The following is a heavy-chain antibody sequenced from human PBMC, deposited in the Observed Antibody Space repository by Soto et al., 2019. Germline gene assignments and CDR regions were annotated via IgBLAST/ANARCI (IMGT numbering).Heavy chain of an antibody. V-gene: IGHV4-59*11. CDR1: GTSMSGHF. CDR2: GYYSGST. J-gene: IGHJ5*02. CDR3: ARGVYLSLVRTGWFDP. Sequence: SETLSLTCTVSGTSMSGHFWSWMRQPPGKGLEWIGYGYYSGSTLYNPSLKSRVTISLDTSKNHFSLRLNTVTSADTAVFYCARGVYLSLVRTGWFDPWGQGTLVTVSS. D-gene: IGHD3-10*01.